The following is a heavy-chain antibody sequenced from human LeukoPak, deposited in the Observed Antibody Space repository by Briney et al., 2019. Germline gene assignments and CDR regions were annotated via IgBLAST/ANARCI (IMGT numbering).Heavy chain of an antibody. CDR1: GFAFGSYA. Sequence: PGGSLRLSCTASGFAFGSYAMYGVRQAPGKGLEWVSGIFGSGGSAHYADSVEGRFTISRDNSKNTVYLEMNSLGVEDTAVYFCAKTTVGYSSGRFPGWPADYWGQGTLVTVSS. CDR2: IFGSGGSA. J-gene: IGHJ4*02. CDR3: AKTTVGYSSGRFPGWPADY. V-gene: IGHV3-23*01. D-gene: IGHD2-15*01.